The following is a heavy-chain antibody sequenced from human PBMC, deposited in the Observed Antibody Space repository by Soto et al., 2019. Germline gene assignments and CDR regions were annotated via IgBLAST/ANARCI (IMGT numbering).Heavy chain of an antibody. Sequence: GGSLRLSCAASGFTFSSFGMHWVRQAPGKGLEWVAVIWHDGKNKYYADSVKGRFTISRDNAKNSLYLQMNSLRDEDTAVYYCARDHYDFWSGYYTGFEPWGQGTLVTVSS. J-gene: IGHJ5*02. CDR3: ARDHYDFWSGYYTGFEP. V-gene: IGHV3-33*01. CDR2: IWHDGKNK. D-gene: IGHD3-3*01. CDR1: GFTFSSFG.